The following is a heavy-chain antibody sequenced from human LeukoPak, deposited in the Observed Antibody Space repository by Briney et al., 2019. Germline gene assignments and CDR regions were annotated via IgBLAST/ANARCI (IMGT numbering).Heavy chain of an antibody. CDR2: IYTSGST. CDR1: GGSISSGSYY. V-gene: IGHV4-61*02. J-gene: IGHJ6*03. D-gene: IGHD1-14*01. CDR3: AREGKGPVSYYYYMDV. Sequence: SETLSLTCTVSGGSISSGSYYWNWIRQPAGKGLEWIGLIYTSGSTKYNPSLQSRVTISVDTSKNQFSLSLSSVTAADTAVYYCAREGKGPVSYYYYMDVWGKGTTVTVSS.